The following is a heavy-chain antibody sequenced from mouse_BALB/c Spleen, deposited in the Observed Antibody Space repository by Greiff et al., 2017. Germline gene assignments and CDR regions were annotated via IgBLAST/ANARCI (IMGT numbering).Heavy chain of an antibody. CDR3: ARRDGTTYAMDY. CDR2: ISSGGGST. Sequence: EVHLVESGGGLVKPGGSLKLSCAASGFAFSSYDMSWVRQTPEKRLEWVAYISSGGGSTYYPDTVKGRFTISRDNAKNTLYLQMSSLKSEDTAMYYCARRDGTTYAMDYWGQGTSVTVSS. V-gene: IGHV5-12-1*01. D-gene: IGHD2-1*01. J-gene: IGHJ4*01. CDR1: GFAFSSYD.